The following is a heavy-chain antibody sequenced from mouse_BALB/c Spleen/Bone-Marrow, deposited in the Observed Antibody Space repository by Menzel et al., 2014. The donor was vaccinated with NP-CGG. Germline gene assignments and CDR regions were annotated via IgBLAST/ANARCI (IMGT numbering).Heavy chain of an antibody. CDR1: GNTFTSYD. V-gene: IGHV1S56*01. J-gene: IGHJ1*01. CDR2: IFPGDSTT. D-gene: IGHD1-2*01. CDR3: VRSRLRDWYFDV. Sequence: QVQLKESGVELVKPGASVKLSCKASGNTFTSYDINWVRQRPEQGLEWIGWIFPGDSTTKYNEKFKGKATLSTDKSSSTVHTQLSRLTSEDSAVYFCVRSRLRDWYFDVWGAGTTVAISS.